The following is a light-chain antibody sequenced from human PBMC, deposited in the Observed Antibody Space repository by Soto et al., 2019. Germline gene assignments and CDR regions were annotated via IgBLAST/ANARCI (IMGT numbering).Light chain of an antibody. CDR1: QSVSSTY. J-gene: IGKJ3*01. CDR2: DAS. V-gene: IGKV3-20*01. Sequence: EIVLTQSPGTLSLSPGERVILSCRASQSVSSTYLAWYQQKPGQAPRLLIYDASSRATGIPDRFSGSGSGTDFTLTISRLEPEDFAVYYCQQYGSSLFTFGPRTKVDIK. CDR3: QQYGSSLFT.